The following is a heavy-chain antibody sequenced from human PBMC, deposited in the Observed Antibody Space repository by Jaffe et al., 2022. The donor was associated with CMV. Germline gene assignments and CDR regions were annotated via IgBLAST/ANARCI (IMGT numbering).Heavy chain of an antibody. CDR3: ARQVRVVVTAISGIVDY. J-gene: IGHJ4*02. Sequence: QLQLQESGPGLVKPSETLSLTCTVSGGSISSSSYYWGWIRQPPGKGLEWIGSIYYSGSTYYNPSLKSRVTISVDTSKNQFSLKLSSVTAADTAVYYCARQVRVVVTAISGIVDYWGQGTLVTVSS. CDR1: GGSISSSSYY. V-gene: IGHV4-39*01. CDR2: IYYSGST. D-gene: IGHD2-21*02.